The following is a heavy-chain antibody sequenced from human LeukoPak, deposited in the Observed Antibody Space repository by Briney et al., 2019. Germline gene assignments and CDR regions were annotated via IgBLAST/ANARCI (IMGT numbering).Heavy chain of an antibody. CDR2: INPKTGVT. J-gene: IGHJ4*02. CDR1: GYTFTGYI. CDR3: ARDPPQWLILPYNY. V-gene: IGHV1-2*02. D-gene: IGHD6-19*01. Sequence: ASVKVSCRISGYTFTGYILHWARQAPGHGFEWLGWINPKTGVTHYTQQSHDRVTMTRETSRSTAFLELSDLRPNDTAIYYCARDPPQWLILPYNYWGQGTLVTVSS.